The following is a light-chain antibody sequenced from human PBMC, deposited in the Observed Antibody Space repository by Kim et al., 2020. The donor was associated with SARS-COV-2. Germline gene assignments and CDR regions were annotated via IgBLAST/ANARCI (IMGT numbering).Light chain of an antibody. CDR2: GAS. Sequence: SVLTQSPGTLSLSPGERVTLSCRASQYVASNSLAWYQQRPGQSPRLLIYGASTRASGISDRFSGSGSGTDFTLTISSLEPDDYAVYFCQQYASSPPTFGGGTKVDIK. J-gene: IGKJ4*01. V-gene: IGKV3-20*01. CDR3: QQYASSPPT. CDR1: QYVASNS.